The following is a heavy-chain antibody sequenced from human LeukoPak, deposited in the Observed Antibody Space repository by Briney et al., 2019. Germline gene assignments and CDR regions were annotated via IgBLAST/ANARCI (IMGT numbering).Heavy chain of an antibody. CDR1: GGSFSCYY. CDR3: ARGGKYYYGSGILQGWFDP. Sequence: SETLSLTCAVYGGSFSCYYWSWIRQPPGKGLEWIGEINHSGSTNYNPCLKSRVTISVDTSKNQFSLKLSSVTAADTAVYYCARGGKYYYGSGILQGWFDPWGQGTLVTVSS. CDR2: INHSGST. V-gene: IGHV4-34*01. J-gene: IGHJ5*02. D-gene: IGHD3-10*01.